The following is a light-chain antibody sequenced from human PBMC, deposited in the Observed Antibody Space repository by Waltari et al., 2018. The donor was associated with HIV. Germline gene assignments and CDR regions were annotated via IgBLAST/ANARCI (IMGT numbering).Light chain of an antibody. J-gene: IGKJ1*01. V-gene: IGKV3-15*01. CDR1: QSVSSN. Sequence: EIVMTQSPATLSVSPGDRATLSCRASQSVSSNLAWYQQRPGQAPRLLIFGASTRATGIPARFSGSGSGTEFSLNISSLQSEDFAVYYCQQYNSLTPAWTFGQGTNVEIK. CDR3: QQYNSLTPAWT. CDR2: GAS.